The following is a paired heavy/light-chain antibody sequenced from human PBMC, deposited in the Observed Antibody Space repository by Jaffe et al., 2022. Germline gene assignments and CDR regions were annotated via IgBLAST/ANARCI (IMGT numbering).Heavy chain of an antibody. J-gene: IGHJ6*03. CDR1: GFTFDDYA. D-gene: IGHD3-9*01. V-gene: IGHV3-43D*04. CDR3: AKDAEVLRYFDWLFPRKNYYYYMDV. Sequence: EVQLVESGGVVVQPGGSLRLSCAASGFTFDDYAMHWVRQAPGKGLEWVSLISWDGGSTYYADSVKGRFTISRDNSKNSLYLQMNSLRAEDTALYYCAKDAEVLRYFDWLFPRKNYYYYMDVWGKGTTVTVSS. CDR2: ISWDGGST.
Light chain of an antibody. Sequence: SYELTQPPSVSVSPGQTARITCSGDALPKQYAYWYQQKPGQAPVLVIYKDSERPSGIPERFSGSSSGTTVTLTISGVQAEDEADYYCQSADSSGTYLHYVFGTGTKVTVL. CDR3: QSADSSGTYLHYV. CDR2: KDS. V-gene: IGLV3-25*03. J-gene: IGLJ1*01. CDR1: ALPKQY.